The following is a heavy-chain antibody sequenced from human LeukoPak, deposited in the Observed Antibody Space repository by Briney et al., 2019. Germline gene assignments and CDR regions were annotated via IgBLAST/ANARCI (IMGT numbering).Heavy chain of an antibody. J-gene: IGHJ1*01. D-gene: IGHD2-2*01. CDR3: ARVGVVPAAPLQH. CDR1: GGSISSYY. CDR2: IYYSGST. Sequence: SETLSLTCTVSGGSISSYYWSWIRQPPGKGLEWIGYIYYSGSTNYNPSLKSRVTISVDTSKNQFSLKLSSVIAADTAVYYCARVGVVPAAPLQHWGQGTLVTVSS. V-gene: IGHV4-59*01.